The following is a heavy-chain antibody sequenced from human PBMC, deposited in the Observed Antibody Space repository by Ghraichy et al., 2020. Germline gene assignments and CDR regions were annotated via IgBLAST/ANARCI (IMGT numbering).Heavy chain of an antibody. CDR2: IYHSGST. CDR1: GYSISSGYY. CDR3: ARGDTYYYDSSGYLALAY. J-gene: IGHJ4*02. V-gene: IGHV4-38-2*02. D-gene: IGHD3-22*01. Sequence: SETLSLTCTVSGYSISSGYYWGWIRQPPGKGLEWIGSIYHSGSTYYNPSLKSRVTISVDTSKNQFSLKLSSVTAADTAVYYCARGDTYYYDSSGYLALAYWGQGTLVTVSS.